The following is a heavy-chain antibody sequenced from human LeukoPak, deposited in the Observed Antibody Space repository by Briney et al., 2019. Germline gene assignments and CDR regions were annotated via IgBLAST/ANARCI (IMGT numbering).Heavy chain of an antibody. CDR3: ASTSGFWSGYYHPFDY. CDR2: INPNSGGT. J-gene: IGHJ4*02. D-gene: IGHD3-3*01. CDR1: GYTFTGYY. Sequence: ASVKVSCKASGYTFTGYYMHWVRQAPGQGLEWMGWINPNSGGTNYAQKFQGRVTMTRDTSISTAYMELSRLRSDDTAVYYCASTSGFWSGYYHPFDYGGQGTLVTVSS. V-gene: IGHV1-2*02.